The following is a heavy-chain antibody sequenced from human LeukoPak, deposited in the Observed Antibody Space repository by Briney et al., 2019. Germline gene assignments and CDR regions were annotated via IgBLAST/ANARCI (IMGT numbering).Heavy chain of an antibody. CDR2: ISYDGSNK. CDR1: GFTFSSYA. D-gene: IGHD4-23*01. Sequence: PGGSLRLSCAASGFTFSSYAMHWVRQAPGKGLEWVAVISYDGSNKYYADSVKGRFTISRDNSKNTLYLQMNSLRAEDTAVYYCAREGLTTVDDYDYYGMDVWGQGTTVTVSS. V-gene: IGHV3-30-3*01. J-gene: IGHJ6*02. CDR3: AREGLTTVDDYDYYGMDV.